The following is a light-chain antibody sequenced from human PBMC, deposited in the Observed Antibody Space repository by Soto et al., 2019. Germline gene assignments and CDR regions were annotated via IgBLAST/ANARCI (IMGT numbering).Light chain of an antibody. CDR2: GAS. V-gene: IGKV3-11*01. CDR1: QTITAY. J-gene: IGKJ5*01. Sequence: EIVLTQSPATLSLSPGERATLSGMASQTITAYLAWYQQKPGQPPRLLIYGASNRATGIPARFSGSGSGTDFTLTISSLEPEDFAVYYCQQRSNWLSITFGQGTRLEIK. CDR3: QQRSNWLSIT.